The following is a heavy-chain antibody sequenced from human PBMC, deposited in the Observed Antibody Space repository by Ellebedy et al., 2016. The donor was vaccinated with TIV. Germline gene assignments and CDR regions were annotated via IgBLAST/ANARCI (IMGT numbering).Heavy chain of an antibody. V-gene: IGHV3-7*01. CDR1: GFSFRSYW. CDR2: IRGDSEK. CDR3: ARRGSYGDYAVQINNWFDR. Sequence: PGGSLRLSCAAFGFSFRSYWMSWVRQAPGKGLEWVANIRGDSEKYYVDSVKGRFTISRDNAKNSLYLQMNSLRVEDTAVYYCARRGSYGDYAVQINNWFDRWGQGTLVTVYS. D-gene: IGHD3-16*01. J-gene: IGHJ5*02.